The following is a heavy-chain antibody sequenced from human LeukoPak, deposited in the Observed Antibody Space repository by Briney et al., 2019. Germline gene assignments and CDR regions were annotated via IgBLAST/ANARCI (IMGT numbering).Heavy chain of an antibody. J-gene: IGHJ4*02. D-gene: IGHD3-22*01. Sequence: PSETLSLTCAVYGGSFSGYYWSWIRQPPGKGLEWIGEINHSGSTNYNPSLKSRVTISVDTSNNQFSLKMSSVTAADTAVYYCARGSLYYDSGRPDYWGQGTLVTVSS. CDR2: INHSGST. CDR3: ARGSLYYDSGRPDY. CDR1: GGSFSGYY. V-gene: IGHV4-34*01.